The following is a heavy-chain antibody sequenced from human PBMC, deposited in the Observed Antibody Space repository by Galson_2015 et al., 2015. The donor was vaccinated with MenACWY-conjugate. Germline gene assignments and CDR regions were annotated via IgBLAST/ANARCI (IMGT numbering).Heavy chain of an antibody. CDR3: ARDWEGWRSSFDM. CDR2: ISPSSSYT. CDR1: GFTFSDYY. V-gene: IGHV3-11*05. D-gene: IGHD1-26*01. Sequence: SLRLSCAASGFTFSDYYISWIRQAPGKGLEWVSYISPSSSYTNYADSVRGRFTISRDNAKNSLYLQMNSLRGEDTAVCCCARDWEGWRSSFDMWGQGTLVTVSS. J-gene: IGHJ3*02.